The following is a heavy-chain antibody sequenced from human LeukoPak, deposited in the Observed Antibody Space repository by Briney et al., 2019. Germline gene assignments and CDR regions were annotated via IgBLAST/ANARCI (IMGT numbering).Heavy chain of an antibody. Sequence: GGPLRLSCAASGFTFDDYAMHWVRQAPGKGLEWVSLISWDGGSTYCADSVKGRFTISRDNSKNFLYLQMNSLRAEDTALYYCAKGYCGGDCHFDYWGQGTLVTVSS. J-gene: IGHJ4*02. CDR2: ISWDGGST. V-gene: IGHV3-43D*04. CDR3: AKGYCGGDCHFDY. D-gene: IGHD2-21*01. CDR1: GFTFDDYA.